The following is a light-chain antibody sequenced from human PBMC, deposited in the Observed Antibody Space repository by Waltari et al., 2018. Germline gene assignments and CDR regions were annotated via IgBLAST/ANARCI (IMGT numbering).Light chain of an antibody. CDR2: WAS. J-gene: IGKJ2*01. CDR1: QTVLYSSNNKNY. V-gene: IGKV4-1*01. Sequence: DIVMTQSPDSLAVSLGERATINCKSSQTVLYSSNNKNYLAWYQQKPGQPPKLLISWASTRESGVPDRFSGSGSGTDFTLTINSRQAEDVAVYYCQQYYGTPHTFGQGTRVEIK. CDR3: QQYYGTPHT.